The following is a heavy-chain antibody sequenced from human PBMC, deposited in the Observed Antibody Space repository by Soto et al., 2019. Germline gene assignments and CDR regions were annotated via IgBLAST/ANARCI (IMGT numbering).Heavy chain of an antibody. V-gene: IGHV3-7*01. J-gene: IGHJ3*02. D-gene: IGHD6-19*01. CDR1: GFRLSAYW. CDR2: ISPDGNQR. Sequence: EVQLVESGGGSVQPGVSLRLSCEASGFRLSAYWVDLVRLAPGKGLEGVGNISPDGNQRYYVDSMKGRFTISRDNAKHSVYLQMDSLGVEDTAVYYCARVEYSSIYDFLDMWGRGTGVTVSA. CDR3: ARVEYSSIYDFLDM.